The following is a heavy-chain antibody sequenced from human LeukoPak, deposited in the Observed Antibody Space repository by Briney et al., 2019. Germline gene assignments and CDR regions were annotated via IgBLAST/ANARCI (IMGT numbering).Heavy chain of an antibody. V-gene: IGHV4-59*12. Sequence: SETLSLTCTVSGGSISSYYWSWIRQPPGKGLEWIGYIYYSGSTNYNPSLKSRVTISVDTSKNQFSLKLSSVTAADTAAYYCARDLNVGVVAAGPDAFDIWGQGTMVTVSS. D-gene: IGHD2-15*01. CDR1: GGSISSYY. CDR3: ARDLNVGVVAAGPDAFDI. CDR2: IYYSGST. J-gene: IGHJ3*02.